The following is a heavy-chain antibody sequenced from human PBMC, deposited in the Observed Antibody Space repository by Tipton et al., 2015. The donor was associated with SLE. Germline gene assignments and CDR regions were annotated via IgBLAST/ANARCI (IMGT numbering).Heavy chain of an antibody. V-gene: IGHV3-23*01. CDR1: GFTFKNYA. CDR2: LSSSGETT. D-gene: IGHD4-17*01. Sequence: SLRLSCTASGFTFKNYAMSWVRQAPGRGLEWVSTLSSSGETTYYADSVKGRFTISRDNSKNTLYLQMNSLTAEDMAMYYCASWSDDGDHFDYWGQGTLVTVSS. J-gene: IGHJ4*02. CDR3: ASWSDDGDHFDY.